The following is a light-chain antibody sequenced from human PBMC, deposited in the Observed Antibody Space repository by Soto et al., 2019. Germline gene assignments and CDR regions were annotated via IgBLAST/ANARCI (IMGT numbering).Light chain of an antibody. V-gene: IGKV3-20*01. Sequence: EIVLTQSPATLSLSPGERATLSCRASQSVTSSYVAWYQQKPGQAPRLLIYGASSRATGIPDRFSGSGSGTDFTLTISRLEPEDFAVDYCQQYGSSPPTFGQGTKVEFK. CDR2: GAS. CDR3: QQYGSSPPT. J-gene: IGKJ1*01. CDR1: QSVTSSY.